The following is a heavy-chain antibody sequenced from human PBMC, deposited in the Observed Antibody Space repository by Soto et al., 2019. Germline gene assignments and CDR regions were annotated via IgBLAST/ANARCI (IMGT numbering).Heavy chain of an antibody. D-gene: IGHD6-13*01. V-gene: IGHV4-39*01. Sequence: SETLSLTCTVSGGSISSSSYYWGWIRQPPGKGLEWIGSIYYSGSTYYNPSLKSRVTISVDTSKNQFSLKLSSVTAADRAVYYCFAQQLVRGVVYGMDVWGQGTTVT. J-gene: IGHJ6*02. CDR3: FAQQLVRGVVYGMDV. CDR2: IYYSGST. CDR1: GGSISSSSYY.